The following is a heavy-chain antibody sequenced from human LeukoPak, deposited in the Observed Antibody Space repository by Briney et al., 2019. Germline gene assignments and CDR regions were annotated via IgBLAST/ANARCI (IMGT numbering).Heavy chain of an antibody. V-gene: IGHV1-69*04. CDR3: ARDYGGHIVVVTAIPGYYCGMDV. Sequence: ASVKVSCKASGGTFSSYAISWVRQAPGQGLEWMGRIIPILGIANYAQKFQGRVTITADKSTSTAYMELSSLRSEDTAVYYCARDYGGHIVVVTAIPGYYCGMDVWGQGTTVTVSS. CDR2: IIPILGIA. J-gene: IGHJ6*02. D-gene: IGHD2-21*02. CDR1: GGTFSSYA.